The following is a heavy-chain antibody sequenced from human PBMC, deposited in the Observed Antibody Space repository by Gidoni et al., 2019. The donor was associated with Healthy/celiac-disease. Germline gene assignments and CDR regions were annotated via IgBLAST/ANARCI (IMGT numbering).Heavy chain of an antibody. CDR3: ARAGITMVRGENWFDP. J-gene: IGHJ5*02. V-gene: IGHV1-69*01. CDR1: SSYA. CDR2: IIPIFGTA. Sequence: SSYAISWVRQAPGQGLEWMGGIIPIFGTANYAQKFQGRVTITADESTSTAYMELSSLRSEDTAVYYCARAGITMVRGENWFDPWGQGTLVTVSS. D-gene: IGHD3-10*01.